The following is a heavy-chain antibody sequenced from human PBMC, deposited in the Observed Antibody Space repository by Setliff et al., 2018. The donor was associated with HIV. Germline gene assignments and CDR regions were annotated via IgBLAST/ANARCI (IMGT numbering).Heavy chain of an antibody. D-gene: IGHD5-12*01. CDR1: GASISSYY. Sequence: KLSETLSLTCSVSGASISSYYWSWIRQPPGKGLEWIGYISPTGNTNYNPSLKSRVTISTDTSKNQFSLNVRSVTAADTAVYFCAKSSPSIGYISDHWGQGTLVTVSS. V-gene: IGHV4-59*03. J-gene: IGHJ4*02. CDR2: ISPTGNT. CDR3: AKSSPSIGYISDH.